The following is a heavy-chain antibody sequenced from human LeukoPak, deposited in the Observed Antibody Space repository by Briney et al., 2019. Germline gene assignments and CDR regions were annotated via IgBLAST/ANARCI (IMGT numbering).Heavy chain of an antibody. V-gene: IGHV3-74*01. CDR3: ARLTAHYFDY. CDR2: INGDGSSA. Sequence: TGGSLRLSCEASGFTFRSYWMHWVRQAPGKGLVWVSRINGDGSSASYADSVKGRFTISRDNAKNTVYLQMTSLRAEDTAMYYCARLTAHYFDYWGQGTLVPVSS. J-gene: IGHJ4*02. CDR1: GFTFRSYW. D-gene: IGHD7-27*01.